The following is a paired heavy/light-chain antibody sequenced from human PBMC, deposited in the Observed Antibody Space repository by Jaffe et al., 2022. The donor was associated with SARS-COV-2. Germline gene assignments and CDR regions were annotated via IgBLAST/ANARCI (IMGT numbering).Heavy chain of an antibody. J-gene: IGHJ4*02. CDR1: GASLSGRY. D-gene: IGHD1-1*01. V-gene: IGHV4-34*01. CDR2: ITDSGIP. CDR3: VRGPIDNSFYY. Sequence: QVQLQQWGAGLLKPSETLSLTCAVSGASLSGRYWSWIRLPPGKGLEWIGEITDSGIPNYNPSLKSRVTISADTSKNQFSLKLSSVTAADTAVYYCVRGPIDNSFYYWGQGTLVTVSS.
Light chain of an antibody. J-gene: IGLJ1*01. CDR3: CSYAGYSTYV. V-gene: IGLV2-23*01. Sequence: QSALTQPASVSGSPGQSITISCTGTSSDVGGYDLVSWYQHHPGEAPKLMIFQGSKRPSGVSNRFSGSKSGNTASLTISGLQAEDEADYYCCSYAGYSTYVFGTGTKVTVL. CDR1: SSDVGGYDL. CDR2: QGS.